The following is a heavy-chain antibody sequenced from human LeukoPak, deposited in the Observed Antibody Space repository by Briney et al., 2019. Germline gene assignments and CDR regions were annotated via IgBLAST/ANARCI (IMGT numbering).Heavy chain of an antibody. D-gene: IGHD6-19*01. CDR2: IIPIFGTA. CDR1: GGTFSSYA. V-gene: IGHV1-69*13. CDR3: ARVIAVAGLYFDY. J-gene: IGHJ4*02. Sequence: ASVKVSCKASGGTFSSYAISWVRQAPGQGLEWMGGIIPIFGTANYAQKFQGRVTITADESTSTACMELRSLRSDDTAVYYCARVIAVAGLYFDYWGQGTLVTVSS.